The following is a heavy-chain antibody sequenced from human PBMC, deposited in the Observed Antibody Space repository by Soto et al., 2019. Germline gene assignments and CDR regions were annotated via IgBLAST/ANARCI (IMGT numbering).Heavy chain of an antibody. V-gene: IGHV3-23*01. D-gene: IGHD3-3*01. Sequence: DVQLLESGGGLVQPGGSLRLSCAASGFSFSSYARSWVRQAPGKGLEWVSTISGSDGKTFYADSVKGRFSISRDTSKNTLYLQMNSLRADDTAVYYCVRWSYLDYWGQGTRVTVSS. CDR3: VRWSYLDY. CDR2: ISGSDGKT. CDR1: GFSFSSYA. J-gene: IGHJ4*02.